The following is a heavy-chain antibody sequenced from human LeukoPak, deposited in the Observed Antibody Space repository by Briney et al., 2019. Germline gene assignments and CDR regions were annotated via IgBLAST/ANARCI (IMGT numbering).Heavy chain of an antibody. Sequence: GGSLRLSCAAPGFTFSSYEMNWVRQAPGKGLERDSYNSSSRSTIYYADSVKGRFTISRDNAKNSLYLQMNTLRDEETAVYYCAELGITMIGGVWGKGTTVTISS. CDR2: NSSSRSTI. J-gene: IGHJ6*04. D-gene: IGHD3-10*02. CDR1: GFTFSSYE. CDR3: AELGITMIGGV. V-gene: IGHV3-48*03.